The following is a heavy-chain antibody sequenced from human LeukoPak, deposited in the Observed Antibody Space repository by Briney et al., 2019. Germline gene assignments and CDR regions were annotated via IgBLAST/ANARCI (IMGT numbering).Heavy chain of an antibody. J-gene: IGHJ4*02. V-gene: IGHV1-18*01. CDR2: ISAYNGNT. CDR3: ARDMAAKDYSDSSGYYRY. Sequence: ASVKVSCKASGYTFTSYGTSWVRHAPGQGLEWMGWISAYNGNTNYAQKLQGRVTMTTDTSTSTAYMEQSRLRSDHKAVYYCARDMAAKDYSDSSGYYRYWGQGTLVTVSS. D-gene: IGHD3-22*01. CDR1: GYTFTSYG.